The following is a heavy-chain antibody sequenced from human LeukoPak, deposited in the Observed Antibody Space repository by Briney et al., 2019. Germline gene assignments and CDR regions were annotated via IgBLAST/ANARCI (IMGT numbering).Heavy chain of an antibody. CDR3: ARDRSGYDLSFDY. Sequence: VASVKVSCKASGYTFTGYYMHWVRQAPGQGLEWMGWINPNSGGTNYAQKFQGRVTMTRDTSISTAYMELSRLRSDDTAVYYCARDRSGYDLSFDYWGQGTLVTVSS. CDR1: GYTFTGYY. J-gene: IGHJ4*02. D-gene: IGHD5-12*01. CDR2: INPNSGGT. V-gene: IGHV1-2*02.